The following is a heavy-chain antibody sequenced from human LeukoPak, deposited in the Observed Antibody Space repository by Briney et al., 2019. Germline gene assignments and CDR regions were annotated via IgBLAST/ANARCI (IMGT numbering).Heavy chain of an antibody. CDR3: ERDGPTAIDY. CDR1: GGSISSGGYY. D-gene: IGHD3-9*01. CDR2: IYYSGST. V-gene: IGHV4-31*03. Sequence: PSETLSLTCTVSGGSISSGGYYWSWIRQHPGKGLEWIGYIYYSGSTYYNPSLKSRVTISIDTSKNQFSLKLSSVTAADTAVYYCERDGPTAIDYWGQGTLVTVSS. J-gene: IGHJ4*02.